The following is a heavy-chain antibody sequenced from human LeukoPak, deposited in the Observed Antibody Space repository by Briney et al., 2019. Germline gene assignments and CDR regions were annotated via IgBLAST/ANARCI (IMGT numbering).Heavy chain of an antibody. Sequence: ASVKVSCKASGYTFTSYGITWVRQAPGQGLEWMGWISAYNGNTNYAQKLQGRVTMTTDTSTSTAYMELRSLRSDDTAMYYCAKDTYYGSGSYPGYWGQGTLVTVSS. V-gene: IGHV1-18*01. CDR1: GYTFTSYG. D-gene: IGHD3-10*01. J-gene: IGHJ4*02. CDR2: ISAYNGNT. CDR3: AKDTYYGSGSYPGY.